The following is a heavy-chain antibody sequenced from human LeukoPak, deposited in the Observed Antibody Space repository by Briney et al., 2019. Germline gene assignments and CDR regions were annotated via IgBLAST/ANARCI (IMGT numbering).Heavy chain of an antibody. D-gene: IGHD3-22*01. V-gene: IGHV3-23*01. Sequence: GGSLRLSCAASGFTFSSYAMSWVRQAPGKGLEWVSGISGSGGSTYYADSVKGRFAISRDNSKNTLYLQMNSLRAEDTAVYYCAKGRVTVVITGIDYLGQGTLVTVSS. CDR1: GFTFSSYA. J-gene: IGHJ4*02. CDR3: AKGRVTVVITGIDY. CDR2: ISGSGGST.